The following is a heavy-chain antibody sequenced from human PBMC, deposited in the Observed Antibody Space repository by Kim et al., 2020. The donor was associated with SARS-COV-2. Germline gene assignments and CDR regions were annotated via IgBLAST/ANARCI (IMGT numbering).Heavy chain of an antibody. CDR3: ARAGGKNNVWFGELLGSYFDY. V-gene: IGHV3-30*04. D-gene: IGHD3-10*01. CDR2: ISYDGSNK. Sequence: GGSLRLSCAASGFTFSSYAMHWVRQAPGKGLEWVAVISYDGSNKYYADSVKGRFTISRDNSKNTLYLQMNSLRAEDTAVYYCARAGGKNNVWFGELLGSYFDYWGQGTLVTVSS. CDR1: GFTFSSYA. J-gene: IGHJ4*02.